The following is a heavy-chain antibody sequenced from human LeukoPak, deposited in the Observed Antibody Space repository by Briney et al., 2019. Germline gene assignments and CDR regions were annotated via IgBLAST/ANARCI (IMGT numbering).Heavy chain of an antibody. Sequence: PGGSLRLSCAASGFTSTNFWIPWVRQAPGKGLEWVANIQSDGNEKNYIDSVQGRFTISRDNAKTSLYLQMNSLRAEDTAVYYCARDSAVATYYGVDVWGQGTTVTVSS. J-gene: IGHJ6*02. CDR1: GFTSTNFW. D-gene: IGHD6-19*01. CDR2: IQSDGNEK. CDR3: ARDSAVATYYGVDV. V-gene: IGHV3-7*01.